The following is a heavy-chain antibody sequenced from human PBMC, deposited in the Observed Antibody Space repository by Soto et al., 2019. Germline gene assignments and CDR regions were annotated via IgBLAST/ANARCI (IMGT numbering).Heavy chain of an antibody. CDR3: ATASYEQDYYYGMDV. J-gene: IGHJ6*02. Sequence: LGESLKISCKGSGYSFTSYWIGWVRQMPGKGLEWMGIIYPGDSDTRYSPSFQGQVTISADKSISTAYLQWSSLKASVTAMYYCATASYEQDYYYGMDVWGQGTTVTVSS. CDR1: GYSFTSYW. V-gene: IGHV5-51*01. D-gene: IGHD5-18*01. CDR2: IYPGDSDT.